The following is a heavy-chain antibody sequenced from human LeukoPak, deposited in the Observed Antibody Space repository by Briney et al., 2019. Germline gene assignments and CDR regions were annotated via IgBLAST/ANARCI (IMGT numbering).Heavy chain of an antibody. D-gene: IGHD6-13*01. CDR3: ARIKWAAAND. CDR2: INPNSGDT. J-gene: IGHJ4*02. V-gene: IGHV1-2*02. CDR1: GYTXTGYY. Sequence: GASVKVSCKASGYTXTGYYIHWVRQAPGQGLEWMGWINPNSGDTNYAQNFQGRVTMTRDTSINTAYMDLSSLRSDDTAVYYCARIKWAAANDWGQGTLVTVSS.